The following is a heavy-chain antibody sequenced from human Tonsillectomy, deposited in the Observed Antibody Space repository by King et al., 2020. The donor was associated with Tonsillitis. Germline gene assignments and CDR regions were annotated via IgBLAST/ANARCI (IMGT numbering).Heavy chain of an antibody. Sequence: VQLVESGGDLVKVGGSLRLSCTASGFTFTSYNMIWVRQAPGKGLEWVSYISSSGASTSYADSVKGRFTVPRDNSKNSLFLQMNSLRADDTAVYYCARDRPASYSPPDYWGQGTLVTVPS. D-gene: IGHD2-15*01. J-gene: IGHJ4*02. CDR3: ARDRPASYSPPDY. CDR1: GFTFTSYN. V-gene: IGHV3-21*06. CDR2: ISSSGAST.